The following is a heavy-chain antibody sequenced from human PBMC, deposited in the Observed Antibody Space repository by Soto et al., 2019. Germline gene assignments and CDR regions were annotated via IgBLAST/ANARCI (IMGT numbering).Heavy chain of an antibody. CDR1: GYRFSSYG. J-gene: IGHJ6*02. CDR2: IIPIFGTA. CDR3: ARIKGPYGDYYYYGMDV. V-gene: IGHV1-69*13. Sequence: SVKVSCKASGYRFSSYGICWVRQAPGQGLQWMGGIIPIFGTANYAQKFQGRVTITADESTSTAYMELSSLRSEDTAVYYCARIKGPYGDYYYYGMDVWGQGTTVTVSS. D-gene: IGHD4-17*01.